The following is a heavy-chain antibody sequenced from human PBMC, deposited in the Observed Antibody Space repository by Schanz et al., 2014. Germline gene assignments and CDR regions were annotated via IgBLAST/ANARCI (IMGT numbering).Heavy chain of an antibody. CDR2: ISGSSRTI. D-gene: IGHD3-10*01. CDR3: ARGRFGELSAFDI. V-gene: IGHV3-48*01. J-gene: IGHJ3*02. CDR1: GFTFSDYW. Sequence: EVQLVESGGGLVQPGGSLRLSCTASGFTFSDYWMSWVRQAPGKGLEWVSYISGSSRTIYYADSMKGRFTVSRDNAENALYLQMNSLRAEDTGLYFCARGRFGELSAFDIGGQGTMVTVSS.